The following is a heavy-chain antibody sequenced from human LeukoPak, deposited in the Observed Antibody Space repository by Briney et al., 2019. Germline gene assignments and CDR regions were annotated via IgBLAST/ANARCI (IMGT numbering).Heavy chain of an antibody. D-gene: IGHD2-15*01. J-gene: IGHJ5*02. CDR2: IYYSGST. Sequence: SQTLSLTCTVSGDSISSSSYYWSWIRQHPGKGLEWIGYIYYSGSTYYNPSLKSRVTISVDTSKNQFSLKLSSVTAADTAVYYCARVPCSGGSCYSYAIWFDPWGQGTLVTVSS. CDR3: ARVPCSGGSCYSYAIWFDP. CDR1: GDSISSSSYY. V-gene: IGHV4-31*03.